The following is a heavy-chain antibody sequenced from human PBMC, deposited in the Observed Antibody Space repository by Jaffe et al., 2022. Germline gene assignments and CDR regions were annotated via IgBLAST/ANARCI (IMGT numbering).Heavy chain of an antibody. Sequence: QVQLQESGPGLVKPSETLSLTCTVSGGSISSYYWSWIRQPPGKGLEWIGYIYYSGSTNYNPSLKSRVTISVDTSKNQFSLKLSSVTAADTAVYYCARGILPHLYGDYNWFDPWGQGTLVTVSS. CDR2: IYYSGST. CDR1: GGSISSYY. D-gene: IGHD4-17*01. CDR3: ARGILPHLYGDYNWFDP. V-gene: IGHV4-59*01. J-gene: IGHJ5*02.